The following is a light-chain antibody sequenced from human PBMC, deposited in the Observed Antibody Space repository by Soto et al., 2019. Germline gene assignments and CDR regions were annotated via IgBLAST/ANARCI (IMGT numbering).Light chain of an antibody. CDR3: QQYNSWPPLT. CDR1: QSVRSN. J-gene: IGKJ4*01. Sequence: EIVMTQSPATLSVSPGERATLSCRASQSVRSNLAWYQQKPGQSPRLLIYGASTRATGIPARFSGSGSETEFTLTISSLQSEDSAVYYCQQYNSWPPLTFGGGTKVEIK. CDR2: GAS. V-gene: IGKV3-15*01.